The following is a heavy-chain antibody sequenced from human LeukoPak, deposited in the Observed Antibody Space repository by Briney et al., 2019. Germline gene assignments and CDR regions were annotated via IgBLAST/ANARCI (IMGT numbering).Heavy chain of an antibody. J-gene: IGHJ5*02. D-gene: IGHD1-1*01. CDR3: ASTYRVGTTGFDP. Sequence: SETLSLTCAVSGYSISSGYYWGWIRQPPGKGLEWIGSIYHSGSTYYNPSLKSRFTISVDTSKNQFSLKLSSVTAADTAVYYCASTYRVGTTGFDPWGQGTLVTVSS. V-gene: IGHV4-38-2*01. CDR1: GYSISSGYY. CDR2: IYHSGST.